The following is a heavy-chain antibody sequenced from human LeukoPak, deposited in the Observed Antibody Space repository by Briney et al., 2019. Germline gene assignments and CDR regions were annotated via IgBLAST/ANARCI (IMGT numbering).Heavy chain of an antibody. D-gene: IGHD5-12*01. CDR1: GGSISSSNW. V-gene: IGHV4-4*02. J-gene: IGHJ6*03. Sequence: KASETLSLTCAVSGGSISSSNWWSWVRQPPGKGLEWIGEIYHSGSTNYNPSLKSRVTISVDTSKNQFSLKLSSVTAADTAVYYCARGKRGLYSGYEVAPRWYYYMDVWGKGTTVTVSS. CDR2: IYHSGST. CDR3: ARGKRGLYSGYEVAPRWYYYMDV.